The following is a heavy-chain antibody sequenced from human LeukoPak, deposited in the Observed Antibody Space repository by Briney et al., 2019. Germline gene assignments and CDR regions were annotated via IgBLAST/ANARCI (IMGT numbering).Heavy chain of an antibody. J-gene: IGHJ4*02. Sequence: ASVKVSCKASGYTFTSYYVHWVRQAPGQGLEWMGIINPSGGSTSYAQRFQGRVIMTSDTSTSTVYMELSSLRSEDTAVHYCARVPNYYNSSGYYYDYWGLGTLVTVSS. V-gene: IGHV1-46*01. CDR3: ARVPNYYNSSGYYYDY. D-gene: IGHD3-22*01. CDR1: GYTFTSYY. CDR2: INPSGGST.